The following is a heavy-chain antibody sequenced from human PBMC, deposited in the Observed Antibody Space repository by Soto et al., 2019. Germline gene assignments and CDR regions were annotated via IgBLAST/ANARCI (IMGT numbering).Heavy chain of an antibody. J-gene: IGHJ4*02. Sequence: GGSLRLSCAASGFTFSSYSMNWVRQAPGKGLEWVSAISGRDDSTYHADSVRGRFTISRDNSKNTLYLQMSSLRAEDTAFFYWAKRALSYAGDFDNWGKGPLFTVPS. CDR1: GFTFSSYS. CDR3: AKRALSYAGDFDN. CDR2: ISGRDDST. V-gene: IGHV3-23*01. D-gene: IGHD2-21*01.